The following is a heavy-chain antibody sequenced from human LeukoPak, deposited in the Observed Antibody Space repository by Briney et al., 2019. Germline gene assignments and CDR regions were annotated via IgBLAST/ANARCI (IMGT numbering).Heavy chain of an antibody. Sequence: GGSLGLSFAGSALSWGSYWMYGVGEALRKGLERVAVISYDGSNKYYADSVKGRFTISRDNSKNTLYLQMNSLRAEDTAVYYCAKTYDSSGYHYWGQGTLVTVSS. CDR2: ISYDGSNK. V-gene: IGHV3-30*18. J-gene: IGHJ4*02. D-gene: IGHD3-22*01. CDR1: ALSWGSYW. CDR3: AKTYDSSGYHY.